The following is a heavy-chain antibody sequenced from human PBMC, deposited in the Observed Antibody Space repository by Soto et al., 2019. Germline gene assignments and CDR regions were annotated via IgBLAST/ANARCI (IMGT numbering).Heavy chain of an antibody. D-gene: IGHD7-27*01. Sequence: LGESLKISCKGSGYSFTSYWIGWVRQMPGKGLEWMGIIYPGDSDTRYSPSFQGQVTISADKSISTAYLQWSSLKASDTAMYYCARGPPGDSLYYGMDVWGQGTTVTVSS. J-gene: IGHJ6*02. CDR2: IYPGDSDT. CDR1: GYSFTSYW. V-gene: IGHV5-51*01. CDR3: ARGPPGDSLYYGMDV.